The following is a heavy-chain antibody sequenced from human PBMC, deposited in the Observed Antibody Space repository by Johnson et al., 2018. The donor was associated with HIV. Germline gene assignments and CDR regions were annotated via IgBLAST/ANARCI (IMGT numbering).Heavy chain of an antibody. D-gene: IGHD2-15*01. J-gene: IGHJ3*02. CDR2: IRHDASNK. CDR1: GFTFSSYG. V-gene: IGHV3-30*02. CDR3: AKDPGRRDPHAFDI. Sequence: QVQLVESGGAVVQPGGFLRLPCAASGFTFSSYGMHWVRQAPGKRLEWAASIRHDASNKDYADSVKGRFTISRDNSKNTLYLQMNSLRAEDTAVYYCAKDPGRRDPHAFDIWGQGTMGTVSS.